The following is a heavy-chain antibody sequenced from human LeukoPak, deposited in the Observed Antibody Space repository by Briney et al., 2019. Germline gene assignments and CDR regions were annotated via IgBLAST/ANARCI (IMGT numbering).Heavy chain of an antibody. J-gene: IGHJ4*02. Sequence: ASVKVSCKASGYTFTSYYMHWVRQAPGQGLEWMGIINPSGGSTSYAQKFQGRVTMTRDTSTSTVYMELSSLRSEDTAVYYCARDLTTMIVGTRKQGFQRRSFDYWGQGTLVTVSS. V-gene: IGHV1-46*01. D-gene: IGHD3-22*01. CDR2: INPSGGST. CDR1: GYTFTSYY. CDR3: ARDLTTMIVGTRKQGFQRRSFDY.